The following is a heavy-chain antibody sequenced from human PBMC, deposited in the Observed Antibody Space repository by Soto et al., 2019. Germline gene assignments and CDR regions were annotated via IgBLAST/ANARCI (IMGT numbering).Heavy chain of an antibody. V-gene: IGHV1-69*01. CDR1: GGTFSSYA. CDR3: ASSGDYGSGSYWYYFDY. CDR2: IIPIFGTA. J-gene: IGHJ4*02. D-gene: IGHD3-10*01. Sequence: QVQLVQSGAEVKKPGSSVKVSCKASGGTFSSYAISWVRQAPGQGLEWMGGIIPIFGTANYAQKFQGRVTITADESTSTAYMELSSLRSDDTAVYYCASSGDYGSGSYWYYFDYWGQGTLVTVSS.